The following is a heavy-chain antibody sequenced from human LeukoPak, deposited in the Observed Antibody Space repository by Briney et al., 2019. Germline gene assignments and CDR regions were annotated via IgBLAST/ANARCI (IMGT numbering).Heavy chain of an antibody. CDR3: ARVSSVTMIVVVIRHYYYYYYMDV. V-gene: IGHV4-38-2*01. D-gene: IGHD3-22*01. J-gene: IGHJ6*03. Sequence: PSATLSLTCAVTGYSISSGYYGGSIRQHPGKGLEELGSIYHSESTYHNPSLTSRHPISVDTSKNQFSLNLTSVTAADTAVYYCARVSSVTMIVVVIRHYYYYYYMDVGGKGTTVTVAS. CDR1: GYSISSGYY. CDR2: IYHSEST.